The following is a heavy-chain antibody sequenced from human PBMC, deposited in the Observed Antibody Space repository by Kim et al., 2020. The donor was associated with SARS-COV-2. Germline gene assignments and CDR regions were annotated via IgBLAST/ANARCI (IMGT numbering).Heavy chain of an antibody. CDR3: ARGYYARYYYDSSGYYTY. V-gene: IGHV4-34*01. Sequence: SETLSLTCAVYGGSFSGYYWSWIRQPPGKGLEWIGEINHSGSTNYNPSLKSRVTISVDTSKNQFSLKLSSVTAADTAVYYCARGYYARYYYDSSGYYTYWGQGTLVTVSS. CDR1: GGSFSGYY. D-gene: IGHD3-22*01. J-gene: IGHJ4*02. CDR2: INHSGST.